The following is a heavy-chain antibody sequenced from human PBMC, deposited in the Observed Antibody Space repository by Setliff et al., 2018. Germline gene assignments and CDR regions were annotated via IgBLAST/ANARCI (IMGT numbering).Heavy chain of an antibody. V-gene: IGHV1-46*01. J-gene: IGHJ4*02. Sequence: ASVKVSCKASGYTFTNHYIHWVRQAPGQGLEWLGVIHPSGDSTSYAQKFQGRVTMTRDTSTSTVYMELSSLTSEDTAVYYCARWGYYYGGNDYWGQGTLVTVSS. CDR2: IHPSGDST. D-gene: IGHD4-17*01. CDR1: GYTFTNHY. CDR3: ARWGYYYGGNDY.